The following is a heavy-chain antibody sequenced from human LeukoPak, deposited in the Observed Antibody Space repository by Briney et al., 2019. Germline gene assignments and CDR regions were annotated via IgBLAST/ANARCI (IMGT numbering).Heavy chain of an antibody. J-gene: IGHJ4*02. Sequence: GGSLRLSCAASGFTFSAYAMHWVRQAPGKGLEWVTFISPDGSNKYYADSVKGRFTISRDSSKNTLYLQMNSLRAEDTAVYFCAKWNSGYTGYDLSLFDYWGQGTLVTVSS. CDR1: GFTFSAYA. CDR2: ISPDGSNK. CDR3: AKWNSGYTGYDLSLFDY. D-gene: IGHD5-12*01. V-gene: IGHV3-30*04.